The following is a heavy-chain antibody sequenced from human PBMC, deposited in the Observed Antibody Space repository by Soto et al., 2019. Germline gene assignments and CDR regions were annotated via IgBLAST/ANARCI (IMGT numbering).Heavy chain of an antibody. J-gene: IGHJ6*02. CDR3: AREEVVPATIQYYYGMDV. D-gene: IGHD2-2*02. CDR2: INPSGGST. Sequence: GASVKVSCKASGYTFTSYYMHWVRQAPGQGLEWMGIINPSGGSTSYAQKSQGRVTMTRDTSTSTVYMELSSLRSEDTAVYYCAREEVVPATIQYYYGMDVWGQGTTVTVSS. V-gene: IGHV1-46*01. CDR1: GYTFTSYY.